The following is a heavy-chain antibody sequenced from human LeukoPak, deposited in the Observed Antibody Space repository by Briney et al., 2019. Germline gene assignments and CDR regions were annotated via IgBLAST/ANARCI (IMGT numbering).Heavy chain of an antibody. J-gene: IGHJ5*02. V-gene: IGHV4-39*07. CDR1: GGSISSSSSYY. CDR3: ARDPANWFDP. CDR2: IYHSGST. Sequence: SETLSLTCTVPGGSISSSSSYYWGWIRQPPEKGLEWIGSIYHSGSTYYNPSLKSRVTIAIGTSKNQFSLKVNSVTAADTAVYYCARDPANWFDPWGQGTLVTVSS.